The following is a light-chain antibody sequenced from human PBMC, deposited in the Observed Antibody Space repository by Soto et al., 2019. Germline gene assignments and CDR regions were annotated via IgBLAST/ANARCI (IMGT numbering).Light chain of an antibody. CDR2: DAS. J-gene: IGKJ1*01. CDR3: QQYNSYPWT. Sequence: DIQMTQSPSTLSASVGDRVTITCRASQSISSWLAWYQQKPGKAPKLLIYDASSLESGVPSRFSGSGSGTDFTLTISSLQPDDFATYYCQQYNSYPWTFGQGTEVEIK. CDR1: QSISSW. V-gene: IGKV1-5*01.